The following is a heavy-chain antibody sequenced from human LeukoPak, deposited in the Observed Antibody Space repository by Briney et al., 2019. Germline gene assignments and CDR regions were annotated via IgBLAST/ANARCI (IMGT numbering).Heavy chain of an antibody. V-gene: IGHV1-2*02. D-gene: IGHD6-13*01. CDR2: INPNSGGT. J-gene: IGHJ4*02. Sequence: ASVTVSFKASGYTFTVYYMHWVRQAPGQGLEWMGWINPNSGGTNYAQKFQGRVTMTRDTSISTAYMELSRLRSDDTAVYYCARGIAAAGDEGFDYWGQGTLVTVSS. CDR3: ARGIAAAGDEGFDY. CDR1: GYTFTVYY.